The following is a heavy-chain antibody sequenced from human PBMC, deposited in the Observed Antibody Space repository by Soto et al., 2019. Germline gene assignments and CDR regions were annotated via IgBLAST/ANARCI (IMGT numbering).Heavy chain of an antibody. Sequence: QVQLQQSGPGLVKPSQTLSLTCAISGESVSTNSATWDWIRQSPSRGLEWLGRTYYRSKWYHDSAVSVKGRXTXTXXTSNNQLSLQLNSVTPDDTAVYYCARLIGDSWLDSWGQGTLVTVSS. CDR3: ARLIGDSWLDS. CDR1: GESVSTNSAT. CDR2: TYYRSKWYH. J-gene: IGHJ5*01. D-gene: IGHD2-8*01. V-gene: IGHV6-1*01.